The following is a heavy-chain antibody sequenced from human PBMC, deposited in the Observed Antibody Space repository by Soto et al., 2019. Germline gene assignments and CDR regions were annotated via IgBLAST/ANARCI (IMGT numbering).Heavy chain of an antibody. CDR3: ARVGTYYGSGSPYYSDY. CDR1: GFSFRSYG. Sequence: EVQLVESGGGLVKPGGSLRLSCAASGFSFRSYGMNWVRQAPGKGLEWVSFISSSSSYINYADSVKGRFTISRDNAKNSLFLQMNSLRAEDTAVYYCARVGTYYGSGSPYYSDYWGQGTLVSVSS. J-gene: IGHJ4*02. CDR2: ISSSSSYI. D-gene: IGHD3-10*01. V-gene: IGHV3-21*01.